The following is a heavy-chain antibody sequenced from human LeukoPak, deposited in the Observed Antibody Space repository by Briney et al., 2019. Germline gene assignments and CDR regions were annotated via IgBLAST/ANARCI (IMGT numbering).Heavy chain of an antibody. Sequence: ASVKVSCKASGYSFTGYYMHWVRQAPGQGLEWMGWLSPNTGGTNYAQKFQGRVTMTRYTSISTGYMELGRLTSDDTAVYYCARGDGSGNSYGLIHDHWGQGTLVIVSS. V-gene: IGHV1-2*02. J-gene: IGHJ4*02. CDR1: GYSFTGYY. CDR2: LSPNTGGT. D-gene: IGHD3-10*01. CDR3: ARGDGSGNSYGLIHDH.